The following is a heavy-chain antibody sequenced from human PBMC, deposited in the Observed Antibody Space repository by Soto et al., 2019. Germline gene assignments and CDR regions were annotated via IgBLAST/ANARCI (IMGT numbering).Heavy chain of an antibody. CDR3: ARADGRRYYGSGSYYNI. V-gene: IGHV4-38-2*01. J-gene: IGHJ4*02. Sequence: SETLSLTGAVSGYSISSGYYWGWIRQPPGKGLEWIGSIYHSGSTYYNPSLKSRVTISVDTSKNQFSLKLSSVTAADTAVYYCARADGRRYYGSGSYYNIWGQGTLVTVSS. D-gene: IGHD3-10*01. CDR1: GYSISSGYY. CDR2: IYHSGST.